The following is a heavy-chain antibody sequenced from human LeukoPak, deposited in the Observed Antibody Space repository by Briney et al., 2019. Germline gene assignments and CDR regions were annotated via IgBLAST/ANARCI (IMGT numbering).Heavy chain of an antibody. Sequence: GGSLRLFCAASGFTFSSYAMSWVRQAPGKGLEWVSAISGSGGSTYYADSVKGRFTISRDNSKNTLYLQMNSLRAEDTAVYYCAKVPTTSYSSGWYLYFDYWGQGTLVTVSS. CDR2: ISGSGGST. CDR3: AKVPTTSYSSGWYLYFDY. CDR1: GFTFSSYA. D-gene: IGHD6-19*01. J-gene: IGHJ4*02. V-gene: IGHV3-23*01.